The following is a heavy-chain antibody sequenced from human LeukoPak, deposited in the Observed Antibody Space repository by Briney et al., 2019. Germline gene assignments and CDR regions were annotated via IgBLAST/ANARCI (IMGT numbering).Heavy chain of an antibody. CDR1: GGSISSTSYY. J-gene: IGHJ4*02. CDR2: VYRTGSA. D-gene: IGHD2-8*01. V-gene: IGHV4-39*02. Sequence: SETLSLTCTVSGGSISSTSYYWGWIRQPPGKGLEWIGSVYRTGSAHYNPSLNSRITISVDTSKNQFSLKLTSVTPADTAVYYCARDRGNGKAFDYWGQGTLVTVSS. CDR3: ARDRGNGKAFDY.